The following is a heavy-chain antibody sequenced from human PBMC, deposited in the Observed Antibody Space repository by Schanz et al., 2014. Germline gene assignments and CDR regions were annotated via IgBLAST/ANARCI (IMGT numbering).Heavy chain of an antibody. Sequence: QVQLLESGGGLFKPGGSLRLSCAGSGFTFADYYMTWIRQAPGKGLEWISYVSSYDTTASYADSVKGRFTISRDNAKNSVYLQMNSLRVEDTAVYYCARYGFRKFGVVYGLAVWGQGTTVTVSS. CDR2: VSSYDTTA. J-gene: IGHJ6*02. V-gene: IGHV3-11*01. D-gene: IGHD3-3*01. CDR3: ARYGFRKFGVVYGLAV. CDR1: GFTFADYY.